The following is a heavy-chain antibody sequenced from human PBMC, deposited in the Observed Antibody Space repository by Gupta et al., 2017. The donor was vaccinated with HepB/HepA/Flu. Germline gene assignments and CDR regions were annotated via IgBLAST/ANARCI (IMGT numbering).Heavy chain of an antibody. D-gene: IGHD5-24*01. J-gene: IGHJ3*01. CDR1: GFFLSGYE. V-gene: IGHV3-48*03. CDR2: ISKSGANT. Sequence: QMLASGGGSVPPGGSLRLSCAASGFFLSGYEMTWVRQAPGKGLEWISYISKSGANTKYAASVEGRLNISRDNAKNSLYLQMNNLRGDDTATYYCARKMKTSKAFDVWGQGAEVTVSS. CDR3: ARKMKTSKAFDV.